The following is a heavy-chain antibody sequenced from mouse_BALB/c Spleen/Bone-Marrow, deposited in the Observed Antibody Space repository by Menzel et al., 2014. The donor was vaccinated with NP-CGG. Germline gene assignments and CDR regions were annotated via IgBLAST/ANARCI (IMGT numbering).Heavy chain of an antibody. J-gene: IGHJ3*01. CDR2: MNPESSTI. Sequence: EVKLVESGGGLVQPGGSLKLSCAASGFDFSRFWMSWVRQAPGKGLEWIGEMNPESSTINYTPSLKDKFIISRDNAKNTLYLQMSKVRSEDTALYYCARLQYYGYFAYWGQGTLVTVSA. D-gene: IGHD1-2*01. V-gene: IGHV4-1*02. CDR1: GFDFSRFW. CDR3: ARLQYYGYFAY.